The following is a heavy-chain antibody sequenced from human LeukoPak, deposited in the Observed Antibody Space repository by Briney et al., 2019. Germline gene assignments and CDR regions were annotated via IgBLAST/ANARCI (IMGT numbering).Heavy chain of an antibody. D-gene: IGHD3-10*01. CDR2: ISGSGGTT. J-gene: IGHJ6*02. CDR1: GFTFRSYA. Sequence: QPGGSLSLSCVASGFTFRSYAMSWVRQAPGKGLEWVSPISGSGGTTYYADSVKGRFTISRDNSKDTLYLQMNSLRAEDTAAYYCAKLLWFGELSEPTYGMDVWGQGTTVTVSS. CDR3: AKLLWFGELSEPTYGMDV. V-gene: IGHV3-23*01.